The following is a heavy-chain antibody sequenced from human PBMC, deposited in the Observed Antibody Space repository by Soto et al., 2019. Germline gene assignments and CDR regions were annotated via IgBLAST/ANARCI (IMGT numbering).Heavy chain of an antibody. V-gene: IGHV1-69*06. CDR3: ARRREGDAFDI. Sequence: GASVKISCKASGVTFSSYDISWVRQAPGQGLEWMGGIIPIFGTANYAQKFQGRVTITADKSTSTAYMELSSLRSEDTSAYDCARRREGDAFDIWGQGTMVTVSS. J-gene: IGHJ3*02. CDR2: IIPIFGTA. CDR1: GVTFSSYD.